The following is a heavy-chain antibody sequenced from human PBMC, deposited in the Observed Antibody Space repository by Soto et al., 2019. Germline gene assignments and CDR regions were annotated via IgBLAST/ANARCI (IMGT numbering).Heavy chain of an antibody. V-gene: IGHV3-23*01. CDR1: GFTFSSYG. CDR2: ISGSAATT. Sequence: GGSLRLSCAASGFTFSSYGMHWVRQAPGKGLEWVSAISGSAATTHFADSVKGRFTISRDNSKNTLYLQMNSLRAEDTAVYYCARDRSYYDSSGSYSPPYWGQGTLVTVSS. CDR3: ARDRSYYDSSGSYSPPY. J-gene: IGHJ4*02. D-gene: IGHD3-22*01.